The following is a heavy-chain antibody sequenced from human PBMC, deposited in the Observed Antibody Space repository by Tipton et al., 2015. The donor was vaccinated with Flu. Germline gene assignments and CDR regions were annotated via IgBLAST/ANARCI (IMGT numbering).Heavy chain of an antibody. V-gene: IGHV4-59*08. CDR3: ATFPQVFTFDGSDYTPKFAYFEL. Sequence: TLSLTCTISAGSISSYYCNWVRLPPGTGLERIGDVYYSGRTNYRPSLNSQVTMSADTSINQVSLKLTSLTAADTAIYYCATFPQVFTFDGSDYTPKFAYFELWGRRTQVTVSS. CDR1: AGSISSYY. CDR2: VYYSGRT. J-gene: IGHJ2*01. D-gene: IGHD3-22*01.